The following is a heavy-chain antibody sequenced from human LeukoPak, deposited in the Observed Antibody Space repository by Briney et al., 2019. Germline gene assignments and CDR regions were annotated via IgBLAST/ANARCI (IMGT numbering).Heavy chain of an antibody. Sequence: GSLRLSCPAPGFTFEPYTMHWVRQAPGKGLEWVSLISWDSDSIYYVDSVKGRFTTSRDNSKSSLYLQMNSLRTEDTALYYCARAIQISDGYLAPNYFDSWGQGTLVTVSS. CDR3: ARAIQISDGYLAPNYFDS. D-gene: IGHD5-24*01. V-gene: IGHV3-43*01. CDR1: GFTFEPYT. J-gene: IGHJ4*02. CDR2: ISWDSDSI.